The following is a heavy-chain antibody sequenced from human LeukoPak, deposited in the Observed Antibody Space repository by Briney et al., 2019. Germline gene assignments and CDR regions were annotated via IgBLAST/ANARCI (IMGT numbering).Heavy chain of an antibody. CDR3: ARPRAAAGLGAFDI. D-gene: IGHD6-13*01. CDR1: GFTVSSNS. Sequence: GGSLRLSCAASGFTVSSNSMSWVHQAPGKGLEWVSVIYTGGGTYYADSVKGRFTVSRDNSKNTLYLHMNTLRAEDTAVYYCARPRAAAGLGAFDIWGQGTMVTVS. J-gene: IGHJ3*02. V-gene: IGHV3-66*04. CDR2: IYTGGGT.